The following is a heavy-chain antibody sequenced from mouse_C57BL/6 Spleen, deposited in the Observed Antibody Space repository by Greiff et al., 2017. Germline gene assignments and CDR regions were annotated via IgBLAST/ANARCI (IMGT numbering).Heavy chain of an antibody. V-gene: IGHV5-12*01. CDR2: ISNGGGST. CDR3: ARPDYDGDWFAY. CDR1: GFTFSDYY. D-gene: IGHD2-4*01. J-gene: IGHJ3*01. Sequence: EVHLVESGGGLVQPGGSLKLSCAASGFTFSDYYMYWVRQTPEKRLEWVAYISNGGGSTYYPDTVKGRFTISRDNAKNTLYLQMSRLKSEDTAMYYCARPDYDGDWFAYWGQGTLVTVSA.